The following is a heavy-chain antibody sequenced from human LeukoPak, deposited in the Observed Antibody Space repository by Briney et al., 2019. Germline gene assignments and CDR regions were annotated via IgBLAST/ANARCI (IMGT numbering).Heavy chain of an antibody. V-gene: IGHV3-48*04. CDR2: ISSSGSTI. D-gene: IGHD3-3*01. CDR1: GFTFSSYA. CDR3: ARVESRFLEWLTVYYYYGMDV. Sequence: GGSLRLSCAASGFTFSSYAMSWVRQAPGKGLEWVSYISSSGSTIYYADSVKGRFTISRDNAKNSLYLQMNSLRAEDTAVYYCARVESRFLEWLTVYYYYGMDVWGQGTTVTVSS. J-gene: IGHJ6*02.